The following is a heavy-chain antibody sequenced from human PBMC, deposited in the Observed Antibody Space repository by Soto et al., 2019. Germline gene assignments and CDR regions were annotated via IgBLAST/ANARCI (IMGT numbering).Heavy chain of an antibody. V-gene: IGHV4-4*07. J-gene: IGHJ4*02. D-gene: IGHD6-13*01. CDR1: GGSISSYY. CDR2: IYTSGST. Sequence: SETLSLTCTVSGGSISSYYWSWIRQPAGKGLEWIGRIYTSGSTNYNPSLKSRVTMSVDTSKNQFSLKLSSVTAADTAVYYCAREGQQLPRYYFDYWGQGTLVTV. CDR3: AREGQQLPRYYFDY.